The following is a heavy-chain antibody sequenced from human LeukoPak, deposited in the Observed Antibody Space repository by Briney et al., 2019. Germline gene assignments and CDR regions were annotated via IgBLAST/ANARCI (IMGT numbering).Heavy chain of an antibody. CDR3: ARRSDSGYDVFDY. CDR2: INHSEST. V-gene: IGHV4-34*01. D-gene: IGHD5-12*01. Sequence: SETLSLTCAVYGGSFSGYYWSWIRQPPGKGLEWIGEINHSESTNYNPSLKSRVTISVDTSKNQFSLKLSSVTAADTAVYYCARRSDSGYDVFDYWGQGTLVTVSS. J-gene: IGHJ4*02. CDR1: GGSFSGYY.